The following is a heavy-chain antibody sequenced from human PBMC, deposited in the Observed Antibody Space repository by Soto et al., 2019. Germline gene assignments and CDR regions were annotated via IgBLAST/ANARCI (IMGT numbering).Heavy chain of an antibody. J-gene: IGHJ2*01. D-gene: IGHD4-17*01. CDR2: IIPILGIA. Sequence: QVQLVQSGAEVKKPGSSVKVSCKASGGTFSSYTISWVRQAPGQGLEWMGRIIPILGIANYAQKFQGRVTITADKSTSTAYRELGSLRSEDTAVYYCAGAWLFYGDSNYWYFNLGGCGTLSLSPQ. CDR3: AGAWLFYGDSNYWYFNL. CDR1: GGTFSSYT. V-gene: IGHV1-69*02.